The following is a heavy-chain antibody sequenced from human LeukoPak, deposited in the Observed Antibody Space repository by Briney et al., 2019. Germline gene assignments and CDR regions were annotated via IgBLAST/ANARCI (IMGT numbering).Heavy chain of an antibody. Sequence: SETLSLTCTASGGSISSSSYYWGWIRQPPGKGLEWIGNIYYSGSTYYNPSLKSRVTISVDTSKNHFSLKLSSVTAADTAVYYCARHAKAWSSGPYYYFDYWGQGTLVTVSS. J-gene: IGHJ4*02. CDR1: GGSISSSSYY. CDR2: IYYSGST. D-gene: IGHD3-22*01. CDR3: ARHAKAWSSGPYYYFDY. V-gene: IGHV4-39*01.